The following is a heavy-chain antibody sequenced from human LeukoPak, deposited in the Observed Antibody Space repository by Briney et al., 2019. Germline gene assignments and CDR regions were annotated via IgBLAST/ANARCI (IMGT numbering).Heavy chain of an antibody. CDR1: GFTFSRYW. J-gene: IGHJ4*02. CDR3: ARDDYSSSDY. V-gene: IGHV3-7*03. Sequence: GGSLRLSCAASGFTFSRYWMSWVRQAPGKGLEWVANIKQDGSEIYYVDSVKGRFTISRDNAKNPLYLQMNSLRAEDTAVYYCARDDYSSSDYWGQGTLVTVSS. CDR2: IKQDGSEI. D-gene: IGHD6-6*01.